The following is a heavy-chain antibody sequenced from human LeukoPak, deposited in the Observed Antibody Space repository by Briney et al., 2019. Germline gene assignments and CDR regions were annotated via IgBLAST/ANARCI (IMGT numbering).Heavy chain of an antibody. D-gene: IGHD3-10*01. J-gene: IGHJ4*02. Sequence: ASVKVSCKASGYTFTSYYMHWVRQAPGQGLEWMGIINPSGGSTSYAQKFQGRVTMTRDMSTSTVYMELSGLRSEDTAVYYCARAWITMVRGVITNPLDYWGQGTLVTVSS. CDR1: GYTFTSYY. CDR2: INPSGGST. CDR3: ARAWITMVRGVITNPLDY. V-gene: IGHV1-46*01.